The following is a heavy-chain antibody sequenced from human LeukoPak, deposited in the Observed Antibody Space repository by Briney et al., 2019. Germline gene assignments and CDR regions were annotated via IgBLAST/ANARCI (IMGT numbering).Heavy chain of an antibody. V-gene: IGHV3-23*01. D-gene: IGHD3-22*01. CDR2: IGGSSGTT. Sequence: GGSLRLSCAASGFTFSSYAMSWVRQAPGKGLEWVSVIGGSSGTTYYADSVKGRFTISRDNSKNTLYLQMNSLRAEDTAVYYRAKAPGANYYDTHGFDFWGQGTLVTVSS. CDR3: AKAPGANYYDTHGFDF. CDR1: GFTFSSYA. J-gene: IGHJ4*02.